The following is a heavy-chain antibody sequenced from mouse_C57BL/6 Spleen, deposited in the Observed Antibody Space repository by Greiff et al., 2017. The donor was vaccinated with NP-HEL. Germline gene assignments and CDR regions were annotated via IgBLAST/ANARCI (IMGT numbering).Heavy chain of an antibody. D-gene: IGHD2-1*01. Sequence: QVQLQQPGAELVRPGSSVKLSCKASGYTFTSYWMHWVKQRPIQGLEWIGNIDPSDSETHYNQKFKDKATLTVDKSSSTAYMQLSSLTSEDSAVYYCASYGNYRAMDYWGQGTSVTVSS. CDR3: ASYGNYRAMDY. V-gene: IGHV1-52*01. CDR2: IDPSDSET. J-gene: IGHJ4*01. CDR1: GYTFTSYW.